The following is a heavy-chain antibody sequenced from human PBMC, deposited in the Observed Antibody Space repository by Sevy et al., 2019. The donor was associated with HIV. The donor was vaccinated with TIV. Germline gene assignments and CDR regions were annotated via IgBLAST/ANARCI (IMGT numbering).Heavy chain of an antibody. J-gene: IGHJ4*02. CDR1: GFSFSIYA. CDR3: AKDRVSGTYYTGDFDY. D-gene: IGHD3-10*01. Sequence: GGSLRLSCAASGFSFSIYAMSWVRQAPGKGLEWVSVISITGGSTYYADSVKGRFTISRDNSKNTLYLQMNTLRVEDTAVYYCAKDRVSGTYYTGDFDYWGQRTLVTVSS. CDR2: ISITGGST. V-gene: IGHV3-23*01.